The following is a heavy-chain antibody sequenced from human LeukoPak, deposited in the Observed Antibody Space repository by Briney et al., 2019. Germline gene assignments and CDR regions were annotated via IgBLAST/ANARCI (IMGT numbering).Heavy chain of an antibody. J-gene: IGHJ4*02. CDR2: ISRSGGST. Sequence: GGSLRLSCAASGFTFSSYDMSWVRQAPGKGLDWVSGISRSGGSTFYADSVKGRFTISRDNSKNTLYLQVNSLRAEDTAVYYCAKGYSSVWTHIGHFDYWGQGTLVTVSS. CDR1: GFTFSSYD. D-gene: IGHD6-19*01. V-gene: IGHV3-23*01. CDR3: AKGYSSVWTHIGHFDY.